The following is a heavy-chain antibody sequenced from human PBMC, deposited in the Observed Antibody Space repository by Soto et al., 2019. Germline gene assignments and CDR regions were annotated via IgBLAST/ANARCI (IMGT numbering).Heavy chain of an antibody. CDR3: AKQGVLLWFGESEFDY. D-gene: IGHD3-10*01. Sequence: GGSLRLSCAASGFTFDDYAMHWVRQAPGKGLEWVSGISWNSGSIGYADSVKGRFTISRDNAKNSLYLQMNSLRAEDTALYYCAKQGVLLWFGESEFDYWGQGTLVTVSS. V-gene: IGHV3-9*01. CDR1: GFTFDDYA. CDR2: ISWNSGSI. J-gene: IGHJ4*02.